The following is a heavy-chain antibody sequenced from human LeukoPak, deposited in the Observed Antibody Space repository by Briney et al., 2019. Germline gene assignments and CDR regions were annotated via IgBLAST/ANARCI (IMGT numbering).Heavy chain of an antibody. D-gene: IGHD3-10*01. CDR2: IYPGDSDT. V-gene: IGHV5-51*01. J-gene: IGHJ6*03. CDR3: ARHPMVRGVRLYYYYYMDV. CDR1: GYSFTSYW. Sequence: GESLKISCKGSGYSFTSYWIGWVRQMPGKGLEWMGIIYPGDSDTRYSPSFQGQVTISADKSISTAYLQWSSLKASDTAMYYCARHPMVRGVRLYYYYYMDVWGKGTTVTVSS.